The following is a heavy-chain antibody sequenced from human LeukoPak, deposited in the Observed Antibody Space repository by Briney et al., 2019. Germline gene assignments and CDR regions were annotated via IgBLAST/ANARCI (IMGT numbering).Heavy chain of an antibody. CDR3: ARRYCTSTSCYGNTFYFDY. CDR2: ITSDGART. J-gene: IGHJ4*02. CDR1: GFTFSSYA. Sequence: SGGSLGLSCAASGFTFSSYAMHWVRQAPGKGLEYVSAITSDGARTYYANSVKGRFTISRDNSKNTLYLQMGGLRAEDMAVYYCARRYCTSTSCYGNTFYFDYWGQGTLVTVSS. V-gene: IGHV3-64*01. D-gene: IGHD2-2*01.